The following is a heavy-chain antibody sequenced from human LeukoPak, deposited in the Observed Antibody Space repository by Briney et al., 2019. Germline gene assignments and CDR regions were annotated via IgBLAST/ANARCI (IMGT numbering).Heavy chain of an antibody. Sequence: SETLSLTCAVSGFSISSGHQWDWIRQPPGKGLEWIGSIYHSGNSYYNPSLQSRVTISVDTSKNQFSLKVNSVTAADTAVYYCAREMEVWEAVLGFYFYYMDVWGKGTTVTVSS. V-gene: IGHV4-38-2*02. CDR1: GFSISSGHQ. J-gene: IGHJ6*03. CDR2: IYHSGNS. D-gene: IGHD2/OR15-2a*01. CDR3: AREMEVWEAVLGFYFYYMDV.